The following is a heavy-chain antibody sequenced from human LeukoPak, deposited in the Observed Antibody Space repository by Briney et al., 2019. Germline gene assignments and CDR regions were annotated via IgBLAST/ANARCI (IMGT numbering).Heavy chain of an antibody. CDR2: IWYDGSNK. J-gene: IGHJ4*02. CDR1: GFTFSSYG. CDR3: AKDWWLRFEAEVDY. V-gene: IGHV3-33*06. D-gene: IGHD5-12*01. Sequence: PGGSLRLSCAASGFTFSSYGMHWVRQAPGKGLEWVAVIWYDGSNKYYADSVKGRFTISRDNSKNTLYLQMNSLRAEDTAVYYCAKDWWLRFEAEVDYWGQGTLVTVSS.